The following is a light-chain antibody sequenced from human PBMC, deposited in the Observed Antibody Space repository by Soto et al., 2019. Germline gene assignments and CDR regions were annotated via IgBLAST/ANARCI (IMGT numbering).Light chain of an antibody. J-gene: IGKJ1*01. CDR1: QSVSSN. CDR2: GAS. V-gene: IGKV3-15*01. Sequence: EIVMTQSPATLSVSPGERATLSCRASQSVSSNLAWYQQKSGQAPRLLMYGASTRATGIPARFSGSGSGTEFTLTISSLQSEDFVVYYCQQYNNWPPLTFGQGTKVEIK. CDR3: QQYNNWPPLT.